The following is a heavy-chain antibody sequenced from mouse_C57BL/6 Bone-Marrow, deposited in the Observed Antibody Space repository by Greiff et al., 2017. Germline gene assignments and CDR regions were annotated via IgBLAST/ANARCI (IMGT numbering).Heavy chain of an antibody. CDR1: GYSITSGYD. V-gene: IGHV3-1*01. Sequence: EVKLVESGPGMVKPSQSLSLTCTVTGYSITSGYDWHWIRHFPGNKLEWMGYISYSGSTNYNPSLKSRISITHDTSKNHFFLKLNSVTTEDTATYYCARGNYGSSPWFAYWGQGTLVTVSA. CDR2: ISYSGST. D-gene: IGHD1-1*01. J-gene: IGHJ3*01. CDR3: ARGNYGSSPWFAY.